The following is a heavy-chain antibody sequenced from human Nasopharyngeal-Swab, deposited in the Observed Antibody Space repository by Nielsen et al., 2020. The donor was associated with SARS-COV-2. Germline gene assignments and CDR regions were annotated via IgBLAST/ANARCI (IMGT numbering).Heavy chain of an antibody. V-gene: IGHV3-21*01. D-gene: IGHD6-13*01. Sequence: VRQAPGKGLEWVSSISSSSSYIHYADSVKGRFTISRDNAKNSLYLQMNSLRAEDTAVYYCARVAGLIAAAGDYWGQGTLVTVSS. CDR3: ARVAGLIAAAGDY. CDR2: ISSSSSYI. J-gene: IGHJ4*02.